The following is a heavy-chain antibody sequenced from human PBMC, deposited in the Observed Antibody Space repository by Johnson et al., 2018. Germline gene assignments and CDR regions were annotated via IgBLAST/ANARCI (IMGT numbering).Heavy chain of an antibody. J-gene: IGHJ6*02. CDR3: ARANGIAAAGAYYGMDV. Sequence: QVQLVQSGAEVKKPGSSVKVSCKASGGTFSSYAISWVRQAPGQGLEWMGGIIPIFGTANYAQKFQGRVTITADKSTSTAYMELSSLRSGETAGYYCARANGIAAAGAYYGMDVWGQGTTVTVSS. CDR2: IIPIFGTA. CDR1: GGTFSSYA. D-gene: IGHD6-13*01. V-gene: IGHV1-69*06.